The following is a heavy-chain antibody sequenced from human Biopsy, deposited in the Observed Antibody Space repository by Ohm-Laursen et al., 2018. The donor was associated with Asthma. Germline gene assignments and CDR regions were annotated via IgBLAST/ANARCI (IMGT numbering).Heavy chain of an antibody. Sequence: ASVKVSCKTSGYTFNSAGITWVRQAPGQGLEWMGWISVYNGSTKVAQKLQDRVTMITDTSTSTAHMELRSLRSDDTAVYFCARAVDYSHYYGIDVWGQGTTVTVS. D-gene: IGHD3-10*01. CDR1: GYTFNSAG. CDR2: ISVYNGST. CDR3: ARAVDYSHYYGIDV. V-gene: IGHV1-18*01. J-gene: IGHJ6*02.